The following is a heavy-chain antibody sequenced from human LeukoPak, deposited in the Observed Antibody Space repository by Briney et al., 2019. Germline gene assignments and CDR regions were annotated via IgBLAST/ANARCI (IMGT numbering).Heavy chain of an antibody. CDR3: AKGPNYFDS. CDR2: MNSDGSAT. J-gene: IGHJ4*02. Sequence: SGGSLRLSCAASGFSFSNYWMHWVRQAPGKGLVWVTRMNSDGSATYYADSVQGRFTISRDNAKNTLYLQMNSLGAEDTAMYFCAKGPNYFDSWGQGTLVTVSS. V-gene: IGHV3-74*01. CDR1: GFSFSNYW.